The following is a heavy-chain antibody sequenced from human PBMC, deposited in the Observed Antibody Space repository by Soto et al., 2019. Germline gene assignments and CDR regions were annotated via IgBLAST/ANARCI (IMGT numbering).Heavy chain of an antibody. CDR2: IDTSGSST. CDR3: AKDSWYFDL. V-gene: IGHV3-74*01. D-gene: IGHD6-13*01. J-gene: IGHJ4*02. CDR1: GFIFTNFW. Sequence: PWGSLRLSCEASGFIFTNFWIHWFRQFPFKWLVWVSRIDTSGSSTSYADSVKGRFAISRDNAKNTVSLQMNSLRAEDTGVYYCAKDSWYFDLWSQGSLVTVSS.